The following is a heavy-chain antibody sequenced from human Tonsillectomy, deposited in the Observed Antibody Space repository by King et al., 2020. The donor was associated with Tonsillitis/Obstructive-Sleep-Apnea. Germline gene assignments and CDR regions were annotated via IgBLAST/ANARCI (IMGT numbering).Heavy chain of an antibody. CDR3: AKGGYCRSTSCYYNWFDP. J-gene: IGHJ5*02. V-gene: IGHV3-23*04. D-gene: IGHD2-2*01. CDR1: GFTFSSYA. Sequence: VQLVESGGGLVQPGGSLRLSCAASGFTFSSYAMSWVRQAPGKGLEWVSAISGSGGSTYYADSVKGRFTISRDNSKNTLYLQMNILRAEDTAVYYCAKGGYCRSTSCYYNWFDPWGQGTLVTVSS. CDR2: ISGSGGST.